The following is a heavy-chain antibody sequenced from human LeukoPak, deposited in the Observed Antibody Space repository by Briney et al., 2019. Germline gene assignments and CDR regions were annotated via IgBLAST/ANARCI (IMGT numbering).Heavy chain of an antibody. CDR3: ARGYCNGGDCYFAD. D-gene: IGHD2-8*02. CDR1: GFTFSIYS. J-gene: IGHJ4*02. Sequence: GGSLRLSCAASGFTFSIYSMNWVRQAPGKGLEWVSYISGSSTYIYYADSVKGRFTISRDNAKNSLYLQMSSLRAEDTAVYYCARGYCNGGDCYFADWGQGTLVTVSS. V-gene: IGHV3-21*05. CDR2: ISGSSTYI.